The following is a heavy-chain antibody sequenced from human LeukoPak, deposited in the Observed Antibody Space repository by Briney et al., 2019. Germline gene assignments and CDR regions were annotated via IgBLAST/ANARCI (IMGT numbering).Heavy chain of an antibody. CDR2: IYYTGST. J-gene: IGHJ5*02. CDR1: GGSISTYY. Sequence: PSETLSLTCSVSGGSISTYYWSWIRQPPEKGLEWIGYIYYTGSTNYNPSLKSRITMSVDMSKNQFSLKLSSVTAADTAVYYCARETYHWLALDSWGQGALVTVSS. D-gene: IGHD6-19*01. CDR3: ARETYHWLALDS. V-gene: IGHV4-59*01.